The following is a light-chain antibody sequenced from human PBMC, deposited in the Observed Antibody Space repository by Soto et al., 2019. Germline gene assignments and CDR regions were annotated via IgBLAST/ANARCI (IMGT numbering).Light chain of an antibody. CDR3: QQYQNWPLT. CDR2: GAS. Sequence: EIVMTQSPATLSVSLGERATLSCRASQSISSNLAWYQQKPGQSPRLLSDGASSRATGIPDRFSGSGSGTECTLSSSSLQSEDVAVYYCQQYQNWPLTFGGGAKVDIK. CDR1: QSISSN. J-gene: IGKJ4*01. V-gene: IGKV3D-15*01.